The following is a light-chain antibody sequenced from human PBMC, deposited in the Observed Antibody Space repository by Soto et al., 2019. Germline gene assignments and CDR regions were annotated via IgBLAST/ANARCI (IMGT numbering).Light chain of an antibody. CDR1: QSVSSK. CDR3: QQFNNWPRT. CDR2: DAS. V-gene: IGKV3-15*01. Sequence: EIAMTQSPATLSLSPGERATLSCRASQSVSSKLAWYQQKPGQAPRLLIYDASTRATGIPARFSGSGSGTEFTLTISSLQSEDFAVYYCQQFNNWPRTFGQGTKVEIK. J-gene: IGKJ1*01.